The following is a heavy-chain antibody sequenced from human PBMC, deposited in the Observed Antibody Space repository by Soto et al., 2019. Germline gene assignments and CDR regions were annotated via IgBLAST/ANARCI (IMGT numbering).Heavy chain of an antibody. CDR1: GYSISSGYY. J-gene: IGHJ1*01. V-gene: IGHV4-38-2*01. CDR2: INHRGNS. Sequence: QVQLQESGPGLVKPSETLSLTCDVSGYSISSGYYWAWVRQPPGKGMEWIGSINHRGNSYYNPSLQSRVTISVDTSKNQGSLKVSSVTAADTAVYYCVRSGDDYGSYIEYWGQGTLVTVSS. D-gene: IGHD4-17*01. CDR3: VRSGDDYGSYIEY.